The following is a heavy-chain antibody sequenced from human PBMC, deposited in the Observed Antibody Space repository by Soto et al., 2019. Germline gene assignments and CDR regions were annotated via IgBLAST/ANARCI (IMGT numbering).Heavy chain of an antibody. V-gene: IGHV1-69*01. CDR1: GGTFSSYA. CDR2: IIPIFGTG. Sequence: QVQLVQSGAEVKKPGSSVKVSCKASGGTFSSYAISWVRQAPGQGLEWMGGIIPIFGTGNYAQKFQGRVTITADESTSTAYMELSSLRSEDTAVYYCARDIPELELRRGWFDPWGQGTLVTVSS. CDR3: ARDIPELELRRGWFDP. D-gene: IGHD1-7*01. J-gene: IGHJ5*02.